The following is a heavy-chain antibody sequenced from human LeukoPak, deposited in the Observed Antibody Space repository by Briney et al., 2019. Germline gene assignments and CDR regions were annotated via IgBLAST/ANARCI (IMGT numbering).Heavy chain of an antibody. J-gene: IGHJ4*02. CDR3: AKVTGSDGYCNHLDY. V-gene: IGHV3-11*01. D-gene: IGHD3-22*01. CDR1: AFPSSDYY. Sequence: GRPLRLPCASSAFPSSDYYRSWIRRAPGKGLKGVSFISNSGGTRYYAHSVQGRFTTSRDKAKDSVYLKMNSLSVEDTAVYYCAKVTGSDGYCNHLDYWGQGTLVTVSS. CDR2: ISNSGGTR.